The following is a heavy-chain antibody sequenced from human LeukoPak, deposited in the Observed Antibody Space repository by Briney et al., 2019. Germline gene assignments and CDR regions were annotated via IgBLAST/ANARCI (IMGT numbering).Heavy chain of an antibody. D-gene: IGHD6-13*01. V-gene: IGHV4-59*08. Sequence: SETLSLTCTVSGGSISSYYWSWIRQPPGEGLEWIGYIYYSGSTNYNPSLKSRVTISVDTSKNQFSLKLSSVTAADTAVYYCARSLAAAPSRYYYYYYGMDVWGQGTTVTVSS. CDR1: GGSISSYY. CDR2: IYYSGST. CDR3: ARSLAAAPSRYYYYYYGMDV. J-gene: IGHJ6*02.